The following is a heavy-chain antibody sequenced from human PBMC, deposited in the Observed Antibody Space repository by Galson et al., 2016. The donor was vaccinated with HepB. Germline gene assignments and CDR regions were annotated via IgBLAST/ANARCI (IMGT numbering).Heavy chain of an antibody. V-gene: IGHV3-15*07. CDR3: TTSVGANEFDY. CDR1: GFTFSHAW. Sequence: SLRLSCAGSGFTFSHAWLNWVRQAPGKGLEWVGRIKGKGDGETTDYAAPVKGRFTVSRDDSKNTLYLQMNSLKTEDTAAYHCTTSVGANEFDYWGRGTLVTVSS. CDR2: IKGKGDGETT. J-gene: IGHJ4*02. D-gene: IGHD1-26*01.